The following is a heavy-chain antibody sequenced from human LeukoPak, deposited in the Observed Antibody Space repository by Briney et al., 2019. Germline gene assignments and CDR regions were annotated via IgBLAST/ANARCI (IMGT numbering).Heavy chain of an antibody. J-gene: IGHJ1*01. V-gene: IGHV1-2*02. CDR3: ARVGYYDSSGYLQH. CDR2: IYPNSGGT. Sequence: ASVKVSCKTSGYTFTGYFMHWVRQAPGQGLEWMGWIYPNSGGTNYAQKFQGRVTMTRDTSISTAYMELSRLRSDDTAVYYCARVGYYDSSGYLQHWGQGTLVTVSS. D-gene: IGHD3-22*01. CDR1: GYTFTGYF.